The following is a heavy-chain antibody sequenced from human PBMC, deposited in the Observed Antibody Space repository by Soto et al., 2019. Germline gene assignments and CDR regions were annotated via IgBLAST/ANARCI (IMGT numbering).Heavy chain of an antibody. V-gene: IGHV1-18*01. D-gene: IGHD3-9*01. CDR3: ARDEDYDNLTGFSMDV. Sequence: ASVKVSCKASGYTFTSYGISWVRQAPGQGLEWMGWISAYNGNTNYAQKLQGRVTMTTDTSTSTAYMELRSLRSDDTAVYYCARDEDYDNLTGFSMDVWGKGTTVTVSS. CDR1: GYTFTSYG. J-gene: IGHJ6*03. CDR2: ISAYNGNT.